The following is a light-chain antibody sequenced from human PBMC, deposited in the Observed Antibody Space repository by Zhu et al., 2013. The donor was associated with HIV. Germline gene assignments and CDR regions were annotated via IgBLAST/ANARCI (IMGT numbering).Light chain of an antibody. CDR3: QQRSNWPLCS. CDR1: QSLTSTY. Sequence: EIVMTQSPATLSVSPGERATLSCRASQSLTSTYLAWYQQKPGQAPRLLIYGGSTRATGIPDRFSGSGSGTDFTLTISSLEPEDFAVYYCQQRSNWPLCSFGQGTNLEIK. J-gene: IGKJ2*04. V-gene: IGKV3D-20*02. CDR2: GGS.